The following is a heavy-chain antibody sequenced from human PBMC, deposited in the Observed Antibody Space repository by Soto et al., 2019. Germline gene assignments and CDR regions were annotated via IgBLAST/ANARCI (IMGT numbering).Heavy chain of an antibody. CDR1: GGSISSSSYY. D-gene: IGHD3-3*01. CDR2: IYYSGST. CDR3: ARKNGRYYDFWSGYQGGWFDP. V-gene: IGHV4-39*01. J-gene: IGHJ5*02. Sequence: ETLSLTCTVSGGSISSSSYYWGWIRQPPGKGLEWIGSIYYSGSTYYNPSLKSRVTISVDTSKNQFSLKLSSVTAADTAVYYCARKNGRYYDFWSGYQGGWFDPWGQGTLVTVSS.